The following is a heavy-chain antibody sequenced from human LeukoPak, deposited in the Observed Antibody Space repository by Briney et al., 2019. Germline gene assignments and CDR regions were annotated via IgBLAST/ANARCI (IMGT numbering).Heavy chain of an antibody. D-gene: IGHD1-26*01. V-gene: IGHV3-30*02. CDR3: ARADLWELLGYFDY. J-gene: IGHJ4*02. CDR2: IRYDGSNK. CDR1: GFTFSSYG. Sequence: GGSLRLSCAASGFTFSSYGMHWVRQAPGKGLEWVAFIRYDGSNKYYADSVKGRFTISRDNSKNTLYLQMNSLRAEDTAVYYCARADLWELLGYFDYWGQGTLVTVSS.